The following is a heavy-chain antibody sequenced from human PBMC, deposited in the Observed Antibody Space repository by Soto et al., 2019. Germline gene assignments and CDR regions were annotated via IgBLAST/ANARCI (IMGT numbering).Heavy chain of an antibody. Sequence: XETLSLTCAVCGGSFREYYWSWIRQPPGKGLDWIGEINQSGTTHYNPSLKRRLNITIDTSKNQFSLKLTSVTAADTATYYCARDIITVIGGQIYYYFGMDVWGQGTTVTVSS. CDR2: INQSGTT. V-gene: IGHV4-34*01. D-gene: IGHD3-10*01. J-gene: IGHJ6*02. CDR3: ARDIITVIGGQIYYYFGMDV. CDR1: GGSFREYY.